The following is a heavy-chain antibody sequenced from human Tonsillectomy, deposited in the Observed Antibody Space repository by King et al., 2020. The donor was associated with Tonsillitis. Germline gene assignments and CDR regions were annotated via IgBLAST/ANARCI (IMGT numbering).Heavy chain of an antibody. Sequence: VQLVESGGGVVQPGRSLGLSCAAPVFTFSKYGMHWVRQAPGKGLEWVARIWNDGSNKYFVHSVKGRFTSSRDNSKNTLSLQMNRLLVEDTAVYDCVRDKSVGPPDDVFEIRGQGTLVTVSS. CDR3: VRDKSVGPPDDVFEI. J-gene: IGHJ3*02. V-gene: IGHV3-33*01. CDR2: IWNDGSNK. CDR1: VFTFSKYG. D-gene: IGHD1-26*01.